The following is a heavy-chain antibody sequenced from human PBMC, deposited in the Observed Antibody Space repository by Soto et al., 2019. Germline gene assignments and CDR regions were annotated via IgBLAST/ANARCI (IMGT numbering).Heavy chain of an antibody. CDR3: ARGGIVVVPAARRLDY. V-gene: IGHV4-34*01. CDR1: GGSFSGYY. J-gene: IGHJ4*02. Sequence: QVQLQQWGAGLLKPSETLSLTCAVYGGSFSGYYWSWIRQPPGKGLEWIGEINHSGSTNYNPSLTGRFTMSVDTSKNQFSLKMSSVTAADTAVYYCARGGIVVVPAARRLDYWGQGTLVTVSS. D-gene: IGHD2-2*01. CDR2: INHSGST.